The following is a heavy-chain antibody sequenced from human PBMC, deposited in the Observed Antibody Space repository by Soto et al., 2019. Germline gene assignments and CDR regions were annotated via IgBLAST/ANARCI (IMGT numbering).Heavy chain of an antibody. CDR1: GYTFSNYW. V-gene: IGHV5-51*01. J-gene: IGHJ4*02. Sequence: VQLVQSGAEVKKAGESLKISCRGSGYTFSNYWIAWVRQMPGKGLAWMGIIYPGDSDTRYRPSFQSQVTMSADKYINTAYLEWSSLKASDTGIHYCASQGAKYYYHRSADYESWGQATPVTVSS. CDR3: ASQGAKYYYHRSADYES. CDR2: IYPGDSDT. D-gene: IGHD3-22*01.